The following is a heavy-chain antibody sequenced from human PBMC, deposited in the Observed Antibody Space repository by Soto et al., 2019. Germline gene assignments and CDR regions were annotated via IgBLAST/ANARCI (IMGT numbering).Heavy chain of an antibody. CDR1: GGSISGSGYY. Sequence: PSETLSLTCSVSGGSISGSGYYWGWIRQPPGKGLEWIGIIYYSGSTYYNPSLESRVTISVDTSKSQFSLMLSSVTAADTAVYYCARLTSGWGLEYFQHWGQGTLVTVSS. CDR2: IYYSGST. J-gene: IGHJ1*01. V-gene: IGHV4-39*01. D-gene: IGHD6-19*01. CDR3: ARLTSGWGLEYFQH.